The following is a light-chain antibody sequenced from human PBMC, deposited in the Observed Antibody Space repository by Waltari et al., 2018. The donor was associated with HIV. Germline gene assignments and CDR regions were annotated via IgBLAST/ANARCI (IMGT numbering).Light chain of an antibody. CDR2: WAA. CDR1: RTILFSSDNRNY. CDR3: QQYFRIPPT. Sequence: DIVMTQSPDSLPVSLGERATLNCTSSRTILFSSDNRNYLAWYQQKPRQPPKVLISWAATRESGVPDRFSGSGSGTDFTLTITRLQAEDVAVYHCQQYFRIPPTFGGGTKVEIK. J-gene: IGKJ4*01. V-gene: IGKV4-1*01.